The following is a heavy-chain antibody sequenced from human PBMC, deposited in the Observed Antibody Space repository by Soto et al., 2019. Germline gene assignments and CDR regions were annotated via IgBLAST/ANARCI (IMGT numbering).Heavy chain of an antibody. CDR2: ISTSGNT. Sequence: QVQLEESGPGLVKPSETLSLICSVSGVSMRNSYWTWIRQSAGKGLEWIGRISTSGNTNYNPSLTRRPPMSVGTSKTRVSLKLTSVTAADTAVYYCARGGGVPALGDPWGQGTRVTVSS. J-gene: IGHJ5*02. D-gene: IGHD3-16*01. CDR1: GVSMRNSY. V-gene: IGHV4-4*07. CDR3: ARGGGVPALGDP.